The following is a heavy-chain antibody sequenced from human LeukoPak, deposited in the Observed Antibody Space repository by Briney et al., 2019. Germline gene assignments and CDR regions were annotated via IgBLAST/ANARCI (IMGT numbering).Heavy chain of an antibody. CDR3: ARDLGSSSYGYNWFDP. J-gene: IGHJ5*02. D-gene: IGHD6-6*01. CDR1: GFTFSSYA. Sequence: GGSLRLSCAASGFTFSSYAMSWVRQAPGKGLEWVSYISSGSTTIYYADSAKGRFTISRDNAKNSLYLQMNSLRAEDTAVYYCARDLGSSSYGYNWFDPWGQGTLVTVSS. CDR2: ISSGSTTI. V-gene: IGHV3-48*01.